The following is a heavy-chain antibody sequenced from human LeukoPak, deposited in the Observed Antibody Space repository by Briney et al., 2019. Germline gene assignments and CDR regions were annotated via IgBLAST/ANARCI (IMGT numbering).Heavy chain of an antibody. CDR1: GFTFSSYA. CDR3: NTDGDYGDYVDS. J-gene: IGHJ4*02. CDR2: IKNKIDGGTT. V-gene: IGHV3-15*01. Sequence: GGSLRLSCAASGFTFSSYAMSWVRQAPGKGLEWVGRIKNKIDGGTTDYAAPVKGRFTISRDDSKNTVYLQMNSLKSEDTALYYCNTDGDYGDYVDSWGQGTLVTVSS. D-gene: IGHD4-17*01.